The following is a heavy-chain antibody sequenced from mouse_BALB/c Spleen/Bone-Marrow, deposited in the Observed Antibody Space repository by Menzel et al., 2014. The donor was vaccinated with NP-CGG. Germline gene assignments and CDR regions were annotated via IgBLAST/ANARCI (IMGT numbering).Heavy chain of an antibody. J-gene: IGHJ4*01. V-gene: IGHV1-84*02. Sequence: SGPELVKPGASVKISCKASGYTFTDYYINWVKQKPGQGLEWIGWIYPGSDSSKYNERFKGKATLTVDTSSSTAYMQLSSLTSEDTAVYFCTKDHGYVDAMDYWGQGTSVTVSS. CDR2: IYPGSDSS. CDR3: TKDHGYVDAMDY. D-gene: IGHD1-2*01. CDR1: GYTFTDYY.